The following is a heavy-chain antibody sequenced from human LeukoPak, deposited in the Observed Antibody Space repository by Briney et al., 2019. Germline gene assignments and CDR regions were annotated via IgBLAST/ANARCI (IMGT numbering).Heavy chain of an antibody. CDR2: INPNSGGT. Sequence: GASVKVSCKATSRISWVRQAPGQGLEWMGWINPNSGGTNYAQKFQGRVTMTRDTSISTAYMELSRLRSDDTAVYYCARDRLGELSLLYNWGQGTLVTVSS. J-gene: IGHJ4*02. CDR3: ARDRLGELSLLYN. CDR1: TSR. D-gene: IGHD3-16*02. V-gene: IGHV1-2*02.